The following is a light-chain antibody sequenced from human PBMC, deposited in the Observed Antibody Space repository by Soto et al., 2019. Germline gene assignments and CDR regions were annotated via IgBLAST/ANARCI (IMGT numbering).Light chain of an antibody. CDR1: RGIGST. CDR2: DTS. Sequence: EVVMTQSPATLSVSPGERATLSCRASRGIGSTLAWYQQKTGQTPRLLIYDTSTRATGVPARFIGSSSGTEFTLTITSLQSEDFAVYYCQHYVNWPLTFGGGNRVEN. J-gene: IGKJ4*01. V-gene: IGKV3-15*01. CDR3: QHYVNWPLT.